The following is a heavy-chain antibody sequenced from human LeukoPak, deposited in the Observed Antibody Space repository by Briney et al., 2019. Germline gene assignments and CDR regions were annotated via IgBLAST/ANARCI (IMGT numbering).Heavy chain of an antibody. V-gene: IGHV4-34*01. CDR2: INHSGST. D-gene: IGHD3-10*01. CDR3: YMVRGVTAPLDYYGMDV. J-gene: IGHJ6*02. CDR1: GGSFSGYY. Sequence: PSETLSLTCAVYGGSFSGYYWSWIRQPPGKGPEWIGEINHSGSTNYNPSLKSRVTISVDTSKNQFSLKLSSVTAADTAVYYCYMVRGVTAPLDYYGMDVWGQGTTVTVSS.